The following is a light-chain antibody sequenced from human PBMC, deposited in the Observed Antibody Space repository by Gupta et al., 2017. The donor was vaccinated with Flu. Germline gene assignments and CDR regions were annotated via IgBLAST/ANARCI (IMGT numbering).Light chain of an antibody. J-gene: IGKJ5*01. V-gene: IGKV1-39*01. CDR1: RSISTC. CDR3: QQTFSTPD. Sequence: DIQMTQSPSSLSASVGDRVTITCRASRSISTCLNWYQQKPGKAPNLLIYAASRLQSGVASRFSGSGSGTDFTLTISGLQPDDFATYYCQQTFSTPDFGQGTRLE. CDR2: AAS.